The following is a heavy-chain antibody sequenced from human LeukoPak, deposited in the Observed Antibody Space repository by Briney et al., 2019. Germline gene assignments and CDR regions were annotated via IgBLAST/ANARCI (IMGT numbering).Heavy chain of an antibody. J-gene: IGHJ5*02. D-gene: IGHD3-22*01. CDR3: ARDWEYYYDSSGFPAENWFDP. V-gene: IGHV3-21*01. CDR1: GFTFDDYG. Sequence: GGSLRLSCAASGFTFDDYGMSWVRQAPGKGLEWVSSISSSSSYIYYADSVKGRFTISRDNAKNSLYLQMNSLRAEDTAVYYCARDWEYYYDSSGFPAENWFDPWGQGTLVTVSS. CDR2: ISSSSSYI.